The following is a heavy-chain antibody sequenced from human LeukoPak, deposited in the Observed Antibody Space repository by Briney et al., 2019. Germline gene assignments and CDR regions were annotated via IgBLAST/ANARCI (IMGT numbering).Heavy chain of an antibody. CDR1: GYTFTIYD. J-gene: IGHJ3*02. CDR3: ARGGRNGYNLYAFDI. CDR2: MNPNSGNT. D-gene: IGHD5-24*01. V-gene: IGHV1-8*01. Sequence: GASVKVSCKASGYTFTIYDINWVRQATGQGLEWMGWMNPNSGNTGYAQNFQGRVTMTRNTSISTAYMELSSLRSEDTAVYYCARGGRNGYNLYAFDIWGQGTMVTVSS.